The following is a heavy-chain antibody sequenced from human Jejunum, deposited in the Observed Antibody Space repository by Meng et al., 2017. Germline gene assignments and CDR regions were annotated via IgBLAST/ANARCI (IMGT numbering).Heavy chain of an antibody. D-gene: IGHD3-16*01. CDR1: GFTFSTYY. J-gene: IGHJ5*01. Sequence: GESLKISCAASGFTFSTYYMHWVRQTPGKGLVWVSRIKPDGSSSNNADSVKGRFTVSRDNSKNTLYLQMSSLRVDDTAVYYCANWAWLESWGQGTLVTVSS. V-gene: IGHV3-74*01. CDR2: IKPDGSSS. CDR3: ANWAWLES.